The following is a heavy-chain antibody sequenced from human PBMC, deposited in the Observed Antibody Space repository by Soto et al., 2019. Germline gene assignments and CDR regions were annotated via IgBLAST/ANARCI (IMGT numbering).Heavy chain of an antibody. J-gene: IGHJ3*02. CDR3: ARVVGATKNAAFDI. V-gene: IGHV1-69*13. D-gene: IGHD1-26*01. Sequence: SVKVSCKASGGTFSSYAISWVRQAPGQGLEWMGGIIPIFGTANYAQKFQGRVTITADESTSTAYMELSSLRSEDTAVYYCARVVGATKNAAFDIWGQGTMVTVSS. CDR2: IIPIFGTA. CDR1: GGTFSSYA.